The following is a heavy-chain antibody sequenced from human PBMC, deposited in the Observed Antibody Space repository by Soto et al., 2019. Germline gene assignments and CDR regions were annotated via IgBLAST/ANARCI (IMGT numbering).Heavy chain of an antibody. Sequence: PSETLSLTCTVSGASINSGGYYWNWVRLLPGRGLEWIGYIYFTGNTYYNPSLESRVTISLDTPQNQFSLELNSVSAPDTAVYYCVRCDAWGVLLAYWGQGALVTVSS. CDR2: IYFTGNT. CDR1: GASINSGGYY. CDR3: VRCDAWGVLLAY. D-gene: IGHD3-16*01. J-gene: IGHJ4*02. V-gene: IGHV4-31*03.